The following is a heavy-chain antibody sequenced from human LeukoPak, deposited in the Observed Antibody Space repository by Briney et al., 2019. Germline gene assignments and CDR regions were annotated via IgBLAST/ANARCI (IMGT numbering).Heavy chain of an antibody. J-gene: IGHJ3*02. Sequence: PGGSLRLSCAASGFTFSSYAMSWVRQAPGKGLEWVSAISGSGGSTYYADSVKGRFTISRDNPKNTLYLQMNSLRVEDTAIYYCAKKYYYDGSGSFPHDAFDIWGQGTMVTVSS. CDR2: ISGSGGST. CDR3: AKKYYYDGSGSFPHDAFDI. CDR1: GFTFSSYA. V-gene: IGHV3-23*01. D-gene: IGHD3-22*01.